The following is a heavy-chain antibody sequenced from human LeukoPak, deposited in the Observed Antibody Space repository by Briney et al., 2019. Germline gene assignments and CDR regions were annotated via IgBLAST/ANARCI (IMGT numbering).Heavy chain of an antibody. CDR3: AKRSYYYDSSGYPLGY. CDR1: GFTFSSYA. V-gene: IGHV3-23*01. J-gene: IGHJ4*02. CDR2: ISGSGGST. D-gene: IGHD3-22*01. Sequence: PGGSLRLSCAASGFTFSSYAMSWVRQAPGNGLEWVSAISGSGGSTYYADSVKGRFTISRDNSKNTLYLQMNSLRAEDTAVYYCAKRSYYYDSSGYPLGYWGQGTLVTVSS.